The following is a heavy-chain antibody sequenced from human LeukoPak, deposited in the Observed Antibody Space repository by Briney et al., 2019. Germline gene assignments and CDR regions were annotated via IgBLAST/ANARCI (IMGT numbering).Heavy chain of an antibody. J-gene: IGHJ4*02. CDR3: ASTSMIVSRDY. V-gene: IGHV3-64*01. D-gene: IGHD3-22*01. CDR2: ISSNGGST. Sequence: PGGSLRLSCATSGFTFTTYAMHWVRQAPGKGLEYVSGISSNGGSTYYANSVKGRFTISRDNSKNTPYLQMNSLRAEDTAVYYCASTSMIVSRDYWGQGTLVTVSS. CDR1: GFTFTTYA.